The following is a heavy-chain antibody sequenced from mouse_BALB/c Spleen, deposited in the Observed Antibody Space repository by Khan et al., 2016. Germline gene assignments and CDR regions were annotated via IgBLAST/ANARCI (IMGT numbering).Heavy chain of an antibody. CDR3: ARDDQDYDAWFAS. CDR1: GFSLTNSG. CDR2: IWAGGST. Sequence: QVQLKQSGPGLVAPSQSLSITCTVSGFSLTNSGVHWVRQPPGKGLDWLGVIWAGGSTDYNSALMSRLSITKDNSQHQVFLKMNSLQTDDTAMYYCARDDQDYDAWFASWGQGTLVTVSA. V-gene: IGHV2-9*02. D-gene: IGHD2-4*01. J-gene: IGHJ3*01.